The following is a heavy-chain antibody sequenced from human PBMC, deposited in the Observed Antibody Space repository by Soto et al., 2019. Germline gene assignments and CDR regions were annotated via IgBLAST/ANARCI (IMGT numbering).Heavy chain of an antibody. V-gene: IGHV3-33*01. Sequence: QVNLVQSGGGLVQLGRSLRLSCEASGFTFRNSGMEWIRQVPGKGLEWVARIWYDGSRQYYADSVKGRFTISRDNSKNTLYMEMNSVRVEDTAVYYCARDMDSNYDGMDVWGQGTTVIVSS. J-gene: IGHJ6*02. CDR2: IWYDGSRQ. CDR1: GFTFRNSG. CDR3: ARDMDSNYDGMDV. D-gene: IGHD4-4*01.